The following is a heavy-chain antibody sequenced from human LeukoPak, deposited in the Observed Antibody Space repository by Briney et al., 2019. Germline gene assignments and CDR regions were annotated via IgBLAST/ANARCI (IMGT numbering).Heavy chain of an antibody. V-gene: IGHV3-33*01. CDR1: GFTFSGYG. CDR3: ARDSDTLYDYVWGTVDY. D-gene: IGHD3-16*01. J-gene: IGHJ4*02. CDR2: IWYDGSNK. Sequence: GRSLRLSCAASGFTFSGYGMHWVRQAPGKGLEWVAVIWYDGSNKYYADSVKGRFTISRDNSKNTLYLQMNSLRAEDTAVYYCARDSDTLYDYVWGTVDYWGQGTLVTVSS.